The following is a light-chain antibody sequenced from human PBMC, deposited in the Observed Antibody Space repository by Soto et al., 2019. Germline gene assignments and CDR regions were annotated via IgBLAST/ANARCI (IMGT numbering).Light chain of an antibody. V-gene: IGKV3-15*01. J-gene: IGKJ1*01. CDR1: QSIASN. Sequence: IVMTQSAATLSVSPGERATLSCRASQSIASNLAWYQQKPGQAPRLLIYAASTRATGIPARSSGSGSGTKFTLIISSLQSEDFAVYYCQQYNNWPPWTFGQGTKVDIK. CDR2: AAS. CDR3: QQYNNWPPWT.